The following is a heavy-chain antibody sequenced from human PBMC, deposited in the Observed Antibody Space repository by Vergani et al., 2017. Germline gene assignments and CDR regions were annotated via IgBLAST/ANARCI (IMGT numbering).Heavy chain of an antibody. V-gene: IGHV4-39*01. CDR1: GGSITSSSYY. J-gene: IGHJ4*02. D-gene: IGHD3-9*01. CDR3: ARTESFILRYFHWAL. CDR2: IYHSGGA. Sequence: QLHLQESGPGLVKPSETLSLTCTVSGGSITSSSYYWCWIRQPPGKGREWIGNIYHSGGAYYNPSLKGRVTISVDTSKNQFSLEVTSVTAADTAIYFCARTESFILRYFHWALWGQGTLVTVSS.